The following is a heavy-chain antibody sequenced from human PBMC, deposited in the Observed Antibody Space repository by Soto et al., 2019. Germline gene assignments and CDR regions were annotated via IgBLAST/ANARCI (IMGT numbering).Heavy chain of an antibody. D-gene: IGHD3-3*01. J-gene: IGHJ4*02. Sequence: QVQLQQWGAGLLKPSETLSLTCAVYGGSFSGYYWSWIRQPPGKALEWIGEINHSGSTNYNPSLKSRVTISVDTSKNQFSLKLSSVTAADTAVYYCARRPYYDFWSGPIDYWGQGTLVTVSS. CDR2: INHSGST. V-gene: IGHV4-34*01. CDR3: ARRPYYDFWSGPIDY. CDR1: GGSFSGYY.